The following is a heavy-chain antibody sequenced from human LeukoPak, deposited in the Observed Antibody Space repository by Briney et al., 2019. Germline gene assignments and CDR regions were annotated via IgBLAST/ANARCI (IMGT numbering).Heavy chain of an antibody. Sequence: PSETLSLTCAVYGGSFSGYYWSWIRQPPGKGLEWIGEINHSGSTNYNPSLKSRVTISVDTSKNQFSLKLSSVTAADTAVYYCARGRGSYPFPHYWGQGTLVTVSS. CDR2: INHSGST. J-gene: IGHJ4*02. CDR3: ARGRGSYPFPHY. CDR1: GGSFSGYY. V-gene: IGHV4-34*01. D-gene: IGHD1-26*01.